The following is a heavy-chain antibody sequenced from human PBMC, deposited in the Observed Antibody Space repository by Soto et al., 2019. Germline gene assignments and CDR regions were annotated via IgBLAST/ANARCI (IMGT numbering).Heavy chain of an antibody. CDR2: IWYDGSNK. CDR3: ARPLYYDSSGSLGY. J-gene: IGHJ4*02. CDR1: GFTFSGYG. Sequence: PARSLRLSCAASGFTFSGYGMHWVRQAPGKGLEWVAVIWYDGSNKYYADSVKGRFTISRDNSKNPLYLQMNSLRAEDTAVYYCARPLYYDSSGSLGYWGQGTLVTVSS. V-gene: IGHV3-33*01. D-gene: IGHD3-22*01.